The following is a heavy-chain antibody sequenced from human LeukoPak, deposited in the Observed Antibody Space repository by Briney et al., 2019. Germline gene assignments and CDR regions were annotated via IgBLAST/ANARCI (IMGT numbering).Heavy chain of an antibody. Sequence: HPGGSLRLSCAASGFTFSSYGMHWVRQAPGKGLEWVAVISYDGSNKYYADSVKGRFTISRDNSKNTLYLQMNSLRAEDTAVYYCAKDAYSFCGGDCYLGYWGQGTLVTVSS. V-gene: IGHV3-30*18. D-gene: IGHD2-21*02. CDR3: AKDAYSFCGGDCYLGY. CDR2: ISYDGSNK. CDR1: GFTFSSYG. J-gene: IGHJ4*02.